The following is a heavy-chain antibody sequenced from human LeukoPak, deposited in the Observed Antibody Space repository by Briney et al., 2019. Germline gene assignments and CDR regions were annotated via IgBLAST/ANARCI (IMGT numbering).Heavy chain of an antibody. CDR3: ARVTGGKYCSTTSCYMRGWFDP. J-gene: IGHJ5*02. CDR2: IIPIFGTS. V-gene: IGHV1-69*13. Sequence: SVKVSCKASGGTFSSYAISWVRQAPGQGLEWMGGIIPIFGTSNYAQKFQGRVTITADESTRTAYMVLSSLRSEDTATYYCARVTGGKYCSTTSCYMRGWFDPWGQGTLVTVSS. CDR1: GGTFSSYA. D-gene: IGHD2-2*02.